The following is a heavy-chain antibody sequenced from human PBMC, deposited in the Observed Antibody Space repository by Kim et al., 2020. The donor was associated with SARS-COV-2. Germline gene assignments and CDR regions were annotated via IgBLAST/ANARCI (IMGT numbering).Heavy chain of an antibody. CDR1: GFTFSSYA. Sequence: GGSLRLSCAASGFTFSSYAMSWVRQAPGKGLEWVSAISGSGGSTYYADSVKGRFTISRDNSKNTLYLQMNSLRAEDTAVYYCAKDRAPIKVYCGGDCYPSYYFDYWGQGTLVTVSS. CDR3: AKDRAPIKVYCGGDCYPSYYFDY. V-gene: IGHV3-23*01. CDR2: ISGSGGST. J-gene: IGHJ4*02. D-gene: IGHD2-21*02.